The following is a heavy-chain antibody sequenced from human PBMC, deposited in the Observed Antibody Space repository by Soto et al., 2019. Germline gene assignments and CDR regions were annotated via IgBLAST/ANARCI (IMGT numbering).Heavy chain of an antibody. J-gene: IGHJ5*02. CDR3: ASDPSRSSSLSCFDP. D-gene: IGHD6-6*01. CDR1: GFTVSSNY. Sequence: GGSLRLSCAASGFTVSSNYMCWVRQAPGKGLEWVSVIYSGESKLYADSVKGRFTISRDNFKNTLYLQMNSLRAEDTAVYYCASDPSRSSSLSCFDPWGQGPLVTVSS. CDR2: IYSGESK. V-gene: IGHV3-53*01.